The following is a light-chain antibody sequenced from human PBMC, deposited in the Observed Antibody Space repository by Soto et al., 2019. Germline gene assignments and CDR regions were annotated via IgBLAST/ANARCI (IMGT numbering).Light chain of an antibody. CDR1: QSIGDT. V-gene: IGKV3-11*01. CDR2: DAS. Sequence: ELVMTQSSATLSVYTVGVANVSCRASQSIGDTLAWYQQKTGQAPRLLIYDASTRATGIPARFSGSGSGTDFTLNITSLEPEDFAVYYCQQRGNWPPPVGQGTQLE. CDR3: QQRGNWPPP. J-gene: IGKJ1*01.